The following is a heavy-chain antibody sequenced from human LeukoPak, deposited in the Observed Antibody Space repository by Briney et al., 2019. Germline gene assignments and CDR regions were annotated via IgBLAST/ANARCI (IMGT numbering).Heavy chain of an antibody. CDR1: GFTFSGFW. V-gene: IGHV3-74*01. Sequence: GGSLRLSCVASGFTFSGFWMHWVRQPPGKGLAWVSRISSDGSTTTYADSVKGRFTISRDNAKNTLYLQMNSLRDEDTAVYYCAAGFILTGSSADYWGQGTLVTVSS. J-gene: IGHJ4*02. D-gene: IGHD3-9*01. CDR2: ISSDGSTT. CDR3: AAGFILTGSSADY.